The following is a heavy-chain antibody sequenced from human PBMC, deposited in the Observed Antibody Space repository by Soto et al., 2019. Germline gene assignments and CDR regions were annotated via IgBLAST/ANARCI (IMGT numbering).Heavy chain of an antibody. J-gene: IGHJ5*02. CDR3: ARVRGSSSAGP. V-gene: IGHV4-34*01. CDR2: INHSGST. CDR1: GGSFSGYY. Sequence: SETLSLTCAVYGGSFSGYYWSWIRQPPGKGLEWIGEINHSGSTNYNPSLKSRVTISVDTSKNQFSLKLSSVTAADTAVYYCARVRGSSSAGPWGQGTLVTVSS. D-gene: IGHD6-6*01.